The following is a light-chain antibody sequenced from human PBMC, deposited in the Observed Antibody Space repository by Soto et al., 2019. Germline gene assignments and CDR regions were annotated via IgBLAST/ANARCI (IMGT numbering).Light chain of an antibody. J-gene: IGLJ3*02. Sequence: QSVLTQPPSESGTPGQRVTISCSGSSSNIGSDTVNWYQQVPGTAPKLLIYANNQRPSGVPDRFSVSKSGTSASLAIGGLQSEDEAEYYCAAWDDSLKGWVFGGGTKLTVL. V-gene: IGLV1-44*01. CDR1: SSNIGSDT. CDR3: AAWDDSLKGWV. CDR2: ANN.